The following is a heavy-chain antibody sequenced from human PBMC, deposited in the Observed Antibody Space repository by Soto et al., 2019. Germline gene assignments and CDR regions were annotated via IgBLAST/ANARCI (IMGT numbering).Heavy chain of an antibody. J-gene: IGHJ6*03. CDR1: GYTFTSYA. CDR2: INAGNGNT. V-gene: IGHV1-3*01. Sequence: GASVKVSCKASGYTFTSYAMHWVRQAPGQRLEWMGWINAGNGNTKYSQKFQGRVTITRDTSASTAYMELSSLRSEDTAVYYCARRWFSSSYYYYYMDVWGKGTTVTVSS. D-gene: IGHD6-6*01. CDR3: ARRWFSSSYYYYYMDV.